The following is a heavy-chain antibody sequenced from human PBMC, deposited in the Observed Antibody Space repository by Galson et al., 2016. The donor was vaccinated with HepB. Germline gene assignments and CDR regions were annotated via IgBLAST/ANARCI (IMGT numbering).Heavy chain of an antibody. CDR2: INHSGSA. CDR3: ARIAQWPPVDY. D-gene: IGHD6-19*01. Sequence: SETLSLTCAVYGGSFSGYYWSWIRQPPGKGLEWIGQINHSGSATYSPSLTSRLTISVDASRKQFSLRLRSVTAADTAVYYCARIAQWPPVDYWGQGTLVTVSS. V-gene: IGHV4-34*01. J-gene: IGHJ4*02. CDR1: GGSFSGYY.